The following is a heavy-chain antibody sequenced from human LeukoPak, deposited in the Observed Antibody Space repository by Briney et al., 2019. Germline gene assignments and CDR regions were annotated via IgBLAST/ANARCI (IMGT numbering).Heavy chain of an antibody. CDR3: ASHIEWYFDY. Sequence: GGSLRLSCAASGFTFSTYGMGWVRQAPGKGLEWVSGINDNGGTSTWYADSVKGRFTISRDNSKSTVYLQMNSLRAEDTAVYYCASHIEWYFDYWGQGTLVTVSS. D-gene: IGHD2-21*01. V-gene: IGHV3-23*01. CDR2: INDNGGTST. J-gene: IGHJ4*02. CDR1: GFTFSTYG.